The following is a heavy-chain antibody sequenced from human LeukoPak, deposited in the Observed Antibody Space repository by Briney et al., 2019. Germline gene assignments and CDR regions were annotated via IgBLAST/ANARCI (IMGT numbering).Heavy chain of an antibody. D-gene: IGHD3-10*01. Sequence: GGSLRLSCAASGFPFSSYWMTWVRQAPGKGLEWVANIKQNGIQKYYVSSVKGRFTVSRDNAKNSLYLQMNSLRAEDTAVYYCARFAKGYGSGDIDYWGQGTLVTVSS. CDR1: GFPFSSYW. CDR2: IKQNGIQK. CDR3: ARFAKGYGSGDIDY. J-gene: IGHJ4*02. V-gene: IGHV3-7*01.